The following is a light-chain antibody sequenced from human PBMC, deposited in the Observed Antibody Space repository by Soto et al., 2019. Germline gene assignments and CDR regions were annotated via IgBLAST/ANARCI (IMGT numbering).Light chain of an antibody. J-gene: IGKJ3*01. V-gene: IGKV3-20*01. CDR1: QSVYVN. Sequence: EIVLKQSPGTLSLSPGEGATLSCRASQSVYVNLAWYQQKPGQSPRLLIYGASTRATDIPDRFSGSGSDTDFALTISRLEPEDFAVYYCQQYSGSPFTFGPGTKVNIK. CDR2: GAS. CDR3: QQYSGSPFT.